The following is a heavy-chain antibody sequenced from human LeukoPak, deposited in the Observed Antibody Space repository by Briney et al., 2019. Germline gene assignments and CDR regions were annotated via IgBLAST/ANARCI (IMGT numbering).Heavy chain of an antibody. CDR3: ARESEPLDYGDSTNLDY. D-gene: IGHD4/OR15-4a*01. CDR2: IGIRPGNI. V-gene: IGHV3-21*01. CDR1: GFTFSSYS. J-gene: IGHJ4*02. Sequence: GGSLRLSCAASGFTFSSYSMNWVRQAPGKGLEWVAFIGIRPGNIYYADSVKGRFSLSRDKARDSVNLQMNSLRANDTAVYYCARESEPLDYGDSTNLDYWGQGTLVTVSS.